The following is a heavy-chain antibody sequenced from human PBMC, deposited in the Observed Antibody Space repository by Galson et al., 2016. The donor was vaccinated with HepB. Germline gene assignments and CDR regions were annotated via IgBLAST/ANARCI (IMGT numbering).Heavy chain of an antibody. CDR3: ARQDRAGLVNF. CDR1: GDSIDSSFYS. V-gene: IGHV4-39*01. J-gene: IGHJ3*01. D-gene: IGHD3/OR15-3a*01. CDR2: IYYSGTT. Sequence: ETLSLTCTVSGDSIDSSFYSWGWIRQPPGERLEWIGNIYYSGTTYYNPSLQSRVTISVDTSKNQFSLSLSFVTAADTAVYSCARQDRAGLVNFWGQGTMVAVSS.